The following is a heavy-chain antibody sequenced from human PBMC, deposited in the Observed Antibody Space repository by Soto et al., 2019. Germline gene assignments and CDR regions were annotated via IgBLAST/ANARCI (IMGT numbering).Heavy chain of an antibody. V-gene: IGHV3-49*03. CDR3: SRVTYDSRGYYVNYYGVDV. J-gene: IGHJ6*02. CDR2: IKSKVYVGTT. Sequence: GGSLRLSCTASGFPFDDYAMSWFRQAPRKELEWVGFIKSKVYVGTTEYAASVKGRFTISRDDSKSIAYLQMNSLKTEDTAVYYCSRVTYDSRGYYVNYYGVDVWGQGTTVTVS. CDR1: GFPFDDYA. D-gene: IGHD3-22*01.